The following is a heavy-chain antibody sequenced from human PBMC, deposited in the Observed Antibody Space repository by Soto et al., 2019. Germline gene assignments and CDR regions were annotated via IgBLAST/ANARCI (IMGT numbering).Heavy chain of an antibody. V-gene: IGHV4-39*01. Sequence: PSETLSLTCTVSSGSISSGLYYWDWIRQPPGKGLEWIGNIYYSGSTHYNPSLESRVTISVDTSKNQFSLKLSSVTAADTAVYYCARQTDSYYTFDAFDIWGQGTMVTVSS. D-gene: IGHD3-22*01. CDR2: IYYSGST. J-gene: IGHJ3*02. CDR1: SGSISSGLYY. CDR3: ARQTDSYYTFDAFDI.